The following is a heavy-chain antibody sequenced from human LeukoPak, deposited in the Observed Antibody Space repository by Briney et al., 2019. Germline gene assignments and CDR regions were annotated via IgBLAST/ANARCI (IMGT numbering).Heavy chain of an antibody. CDR1: GFTFSTYW. CDR2: IKEDGSEE. CDR3: ARDPYSMTWSYGMDV. Sequence: GGSLRLSCAASGFTFSTYWMSWVRQAPGRGLEWVANIKEDGSEEVYVDSVRGRFTISIDNAKNSLFLQIHTLRAEDAGVYYCARDPYSMTWSYGMDVWGQRSTLGDSS. V-gene: IGHV3-7*05. D-gene: IGHD6-13*01. J-gene: IGHJ6*02.